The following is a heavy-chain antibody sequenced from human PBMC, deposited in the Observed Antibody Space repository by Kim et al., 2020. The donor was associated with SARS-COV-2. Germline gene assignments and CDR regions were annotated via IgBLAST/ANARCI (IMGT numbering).Heavy chain of an antibody. Sequence: GSLRLSCAASGFTFSSYDMHWVRQATGKGLEWVSAIGTAGDTYYPGSVKGRFTISRENAKNSLYLQMNSLRAGDTAVYYCARGPGVSSSSGFFDGYYGMDVWGQGTTVTVSS. J-gene: IGHJ6*02. CDR2: IGTAGDT. D-gene: IGHD6-6*01. CDR3: ARGPGVSSSSGFFDGYYGMDV. CDR1: GFTFSSYD. V-gene: IGHV3-13*01.